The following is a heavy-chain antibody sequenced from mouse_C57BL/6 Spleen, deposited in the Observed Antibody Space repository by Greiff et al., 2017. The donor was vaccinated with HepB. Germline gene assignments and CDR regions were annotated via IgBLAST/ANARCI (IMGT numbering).Heavy chain of an antibody. V-gene: IGHV3-6*01. CDR2: ISYDGSN. CDR3: AILGGYYDAMDY. Sequence: EVKLMESGPGLVKPSQSLSLTCSVTGYSITSGYYWNWIRQFPGNKLEWMGYISYDGSNNYNPSLKNRISITRDTSKNQFFLKLNSVTTEDTATYYCAILGGYYDAMDYWGQGTSVTVSS. D-gene: IGHD2-2*01. CDR1: GYSITSGYY. J-gene: IGHJ4*01.